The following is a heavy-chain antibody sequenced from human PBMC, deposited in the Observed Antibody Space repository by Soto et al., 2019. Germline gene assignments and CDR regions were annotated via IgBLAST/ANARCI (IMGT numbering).Heavy chain of an antibody. CDR3: ARAMVRGKNYYGVDV. D-gene: IGHD3-10*01. V-gene: IGHV5-10-1*01. J-gene: IGHJ6*02. Sequence: GESLKISCKGSGYSFTSYWIIWVRQMPGKGLEWMGTIDPSDSYTNYSPSFQGHVTISADKSISTAYLQWSSLKASDTAMYYCARAMVRGKNYYGVDVWGQGTTVTVSS. CDR1: GYSFTSYW. CDR2: IDPSDSYT.